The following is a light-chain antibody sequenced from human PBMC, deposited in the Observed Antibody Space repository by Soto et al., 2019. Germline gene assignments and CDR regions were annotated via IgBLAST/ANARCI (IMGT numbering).Light chain of an antibody. CDR2: RAS. CDR1: QGVNDNY. V-gene: IGKV3D-20*02. Sequence: EIVLTQSPGTLSLSPGERATLSCRASQGVNDNYLAWYKQKPGQAPRLLISRASRRATGIPDRFSGSGSGTDFTLTISSLEPDDFAVYYCQQRSNWPQITFGHGTRLEIK. CDR3: QQRSNWPQIT. J-gene: IGKJ5*01.